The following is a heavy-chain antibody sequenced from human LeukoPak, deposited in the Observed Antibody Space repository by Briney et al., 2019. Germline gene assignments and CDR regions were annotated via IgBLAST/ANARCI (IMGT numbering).Heavy chain of an antibody. V-gene: IGHV3-20*04. CDR1: GFTFDDYG. D-gene: IGHD2-21*02. J-gene: IGHJ4*02. CDR2: INWNGGST. CDR3: ARGQACGGDCYENFDY. Sequence: RPGGSLRLSCAASGFTFDDYGMSWVRQAPGKGLEWVSGINWNGGSTVYADSVKGRFTISRDNAKNSLYLQMNNLRAEDTALYYCARGQACGGDCYENFDYWGQGTLVTVSS.